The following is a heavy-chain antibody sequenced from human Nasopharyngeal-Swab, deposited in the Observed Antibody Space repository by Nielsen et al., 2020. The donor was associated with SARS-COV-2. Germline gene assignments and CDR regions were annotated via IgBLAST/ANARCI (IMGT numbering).Heavy chain of an antibody. Sequence: WVRQAPGQGLEWMGWINAGNGNTKYSQKFQGRVTITRDTSASTAYMELSSLRSEDTAVYYCARDPGAAAGLHYYYYYGMDVWGQGTTVTVSS. J-gene: IGHJ6*02. CDR3: ARDPGAAAGLHYYYYYGMDV. D-gene: IGHD6-13*01. V-gene: IGHV1-3*01. CDR2: INAGNGNT.